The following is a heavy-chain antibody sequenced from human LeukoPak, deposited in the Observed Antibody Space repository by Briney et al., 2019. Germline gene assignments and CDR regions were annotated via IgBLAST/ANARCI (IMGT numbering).Heavy chain of an antibody. V-gene: IGHV4-61*01. Sequence: SQTLSLTCTVSGGSISSGSYYWSWIRQPPGKGLEWIGYIYYSGSTNYNPSLKSRVTISVDTSKNQFSLKLSSVTAADTAVYYCARDTYYYDSSGYHPLWYFDLWGRGTLVTVSS. D-gene: IGHD3-22*01. CDR2: IYYSGST. CDR1: GGSISSGSYY. CDR3: ARDTYYYDSSGYHPLWYFDL. J-gene: IGHJ2*01.